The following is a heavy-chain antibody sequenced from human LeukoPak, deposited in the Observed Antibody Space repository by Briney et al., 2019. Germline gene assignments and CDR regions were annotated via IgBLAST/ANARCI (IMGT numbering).Heavy chain of an antibody. CDR3: AIGGTIFGVANWFDP. Sequence: SQTLSLTCTVSGASITSGGYYWTWIRQHPGKGLEWIGYMYYSGSSYYNPSLKSRLTISLDTSKNELSLKLSSVTAADTAVYYCAIGGTIFGVANWFDPWGQGTLVTVSS. CDR1: GASITSGGYY. D-gene: IGHD3-3*02. V-gene: IGHV4-31*03. J-gene: IGHJ5*02. CDR2: MYYSGSS.